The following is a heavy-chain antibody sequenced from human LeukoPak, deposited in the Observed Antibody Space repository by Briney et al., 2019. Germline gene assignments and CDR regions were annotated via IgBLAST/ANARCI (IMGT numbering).Heavy chain of an antibody. CDR3: ATAGARLQYYRNSFDP. CDR2: FDPEDGET. CDR1: GYTLTELS. Sequence: ASVKVSCKVSGYTLTELSMHWVRQAPGKGLEWMGGFDPEDGETIYAQRFQGRVTMTEDTSTDTAYMELSSLRSEDTAVYYCATAGARLQYYRNSFDPWGQEPWSPSPQ. D-gene: IGHD2-2*02. J-gene: IGHJ5*02. V-gene: IGHV1-24*01.